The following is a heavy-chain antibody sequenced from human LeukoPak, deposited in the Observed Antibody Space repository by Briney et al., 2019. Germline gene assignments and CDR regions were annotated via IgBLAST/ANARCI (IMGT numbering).Heavy chain of an antibody. D-gene: IGHD3-22*01. CDR3: ARGYDSSAYYPFNY. J-gene: IGHJ4*02. CDR1: GGSLSTHH. Sequence: SETLSLTCVVSGGSLSTHHWSWVRQSPGRGLEWIGYISDSGSTNYNPSLKSRVTISVDTSKNQFSLMLSSVTAADTAVYYCARGYDSSAYYPFNYWGQGTLVTVSS. CDR2: ISDSGST. V-gene: IGHV4-59*11.